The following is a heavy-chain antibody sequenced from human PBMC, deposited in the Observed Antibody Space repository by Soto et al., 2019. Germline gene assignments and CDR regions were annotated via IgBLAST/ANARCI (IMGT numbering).Heavy chain of an antibody. CDR2: IHPSGGIT. CDR1: GYTSTTYY. CDR3: AAAPPNAENHAFDI. Sequence: ASVKVSCKASGYTSTTYYIHWVRQAPGQGLEWMGIIHPSGGITNYAQKFQGRVTRTRDTSTNTVCMELSSLRSDDTAVYYCAAAPPNAENHAFDIWGPGTMVPVS. V-gene: IGHV1-46*03. J-gene: IGHJ3*02. D-gene: IGHD6-6*01.